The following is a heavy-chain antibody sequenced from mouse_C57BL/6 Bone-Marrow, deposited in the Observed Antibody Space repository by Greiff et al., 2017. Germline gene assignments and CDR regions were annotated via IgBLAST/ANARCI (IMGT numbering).Heavy chain of an antibody. V-gene: IGHV6-6*01. D-gene: IGHD1-1*01. CDR1: GFTVSDAW. CDR2: IRNKANNHAT. Sequence: EVKLVESGGGLVQPGGSMKLSCAASGFTVSDAWMDWVRQSPEKGLEWVAEIRNKANNHATYYAESVKGRFTISRDDSKSSVYLQMNSLRAEDTGIYYCTYYYGSSGFAYWGQGTLVTVSA. CDR3: TYYYGSSGFAY. J-gene: IGHJ3*01.